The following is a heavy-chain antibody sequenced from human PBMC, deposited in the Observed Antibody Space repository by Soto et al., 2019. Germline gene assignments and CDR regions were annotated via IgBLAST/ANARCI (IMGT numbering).Heavy chain of an antibody. J-gene: IGHJ5*02. V-gene: IGHV4-39*01. CDR2: IYYSGST. Sequence: SETLSLTCTVSGGSISSSSYYWGWIRQPPGEGLEWIGSIYYSGSTYYNPSLKSRVTISVDTSKNQFSLKLSSVTAADTAVYYCASPKIAFYNWFDPWGQGTLVTSPQ. CDR1: GGSISSSSYY. CDR3: ASPKIAFYNWFDP. D-gene: IGHD3-3*02.